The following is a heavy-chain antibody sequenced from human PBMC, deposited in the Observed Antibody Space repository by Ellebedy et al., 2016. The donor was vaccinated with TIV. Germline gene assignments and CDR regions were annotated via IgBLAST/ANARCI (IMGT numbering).Heavy chain of an antibody. CDR1: GGSFSGYY. V-gene: IGHV4-34*01. D-gene: IGHD2-15*01. J-gene: IGHJ4*02. CDR3: ASLGYCSGGSCYRDFDY. CDR2: INHSGST. Sequence: SETLSLXCAVYGGSFSGYYWSWIRQPPGKGLEWIGEINHSGSTNYNPSLKSRVTISVDTSKNQFSLKLSSVTAADTAVYYCASLGYCSGGSCYRDFDYWGQGTLVTVSS.